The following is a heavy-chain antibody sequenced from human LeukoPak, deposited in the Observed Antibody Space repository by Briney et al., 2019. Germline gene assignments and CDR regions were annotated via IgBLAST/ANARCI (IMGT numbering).Heavy chain of an antibody. CDR1: GFTFSSYG. CDR2: IRYDGSNK. J-gene: IGHJ4*02. Sequence: GGSLRLSCAASGFTFSSYGMHWVRQAPGKGLEWVAFIRYDGSNKYYADSVKGRFTISRDNSKNTLYLQMNSLRAEDTAVYYCARAPPIAAAAYYFDYWGQGTLVTVSS. V-gene: IGHV3-30*02. D-gene: IGHD6-13*01. CDR3: ARAPPIAAAAYYFDY.